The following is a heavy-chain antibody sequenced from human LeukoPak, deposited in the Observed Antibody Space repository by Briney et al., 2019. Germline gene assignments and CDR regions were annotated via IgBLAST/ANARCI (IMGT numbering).Heavy chain of an antibody. CDR2: IYTSGST. V-gene: IGHV4-4*07. J-gene: IGHJ3*02. D-gene: IGHD2-2*01. CDR1: GGSISSYY. Sequence: SETLSLTCTVSGGSISSYYWSWIRQPAGKGLEWIGRIYTSGSTNYNPSLRSRVTMSVDTSKNQFSLKLSSVTAADTAVYYCARDGVVPAAMNAFDIWGQGTMVTVSS. CDR3: ARDGVVPAAMNAFDI.